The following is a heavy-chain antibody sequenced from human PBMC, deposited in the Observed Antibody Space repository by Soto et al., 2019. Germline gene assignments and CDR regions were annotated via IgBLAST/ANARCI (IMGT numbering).Heavy chain of an antibody. CDR3: VRATEDYSYALGY. Sequence: RASVKVSCKASGYTFTSYDINWVRQASGQGLEWMGWMNPNSNNAGSAQKFQGRLTLTRDISINTAYMELSSLRSEDTAVYYCVRATEDYSYALGYWGQGTLVTVSS. CDR2: MNPNSNNA. CDR1: GYTFTSYD. V-gene: IGHV1-8*01. J-gene: IGHJ4*02. D-gene: IGHD3-16*01.